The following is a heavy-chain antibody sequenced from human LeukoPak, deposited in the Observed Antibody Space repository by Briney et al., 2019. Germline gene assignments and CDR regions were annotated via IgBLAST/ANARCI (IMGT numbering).Heavy chain of an antibody. D-gene: IGHD2-2*02. Sequence: ASVKVSCKASGYTFTSYGISWVRQAPGQGLEWMGWISAYNGNTNYAQKLQGRVTMTTDTSTSTAYMELRSLRSDDTAVYYCARLQGTGYCSSTSCYTEALDIWGQGTMVTVSS. CDR1: GYTFTSYG. V-gene: IGHV1-18*01. CDR3: ARLQGTGYCSSTSCYTEALDI. J-gene: IGHJ3*02. CDR2: ISAYNGNT.